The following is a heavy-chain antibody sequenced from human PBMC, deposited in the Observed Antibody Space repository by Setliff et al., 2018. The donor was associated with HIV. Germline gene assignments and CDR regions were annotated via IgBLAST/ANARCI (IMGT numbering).Heavy chain of an antibody. V-gene: IGHV4-4*07. CDR2: IYTSGST. CDR3: ARGIVPPTRQGYYYMDV. D-gene: IGHD2-21*01. Sequence: SETLSLTCTVSGGSIIGHYWSWIRQPAGKGLEWIGRIYTSGSTNYNPSLKSRAIISVDTSKNQFSLTLTSVTAADTAIYYCARGIVPPTRQGYYYMDVWGKGTTVTVPS. J-gene: IGHJ6*03. CDR1: GGSIIGHY.